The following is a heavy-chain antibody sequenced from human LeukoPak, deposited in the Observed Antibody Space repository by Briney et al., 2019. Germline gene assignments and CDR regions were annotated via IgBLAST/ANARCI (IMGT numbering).Heavy chain of an antibody. CDR3: ARGLIVVVTVATTEWFDP. J-gene: IGHJ5*02. CDR1: GGFLSISYDY. CDR2: VYYNGNT. D-gene: IGHD2-21*02. Sequence: DTVSLPCSLSGGFLSISYDYCGWIRQPRAKGLEGIGCVYYNGNTYYNPSLKSRVTMSIDTSKNQFSLNLKSVTPADTAISYCARGLIVVVTVATTEWFDPGGQGTRVTVSS. V-gene: IGHV4-39*07.